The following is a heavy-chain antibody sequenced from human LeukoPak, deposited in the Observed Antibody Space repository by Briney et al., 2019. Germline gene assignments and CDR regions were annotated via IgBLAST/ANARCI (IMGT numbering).Heavy chain of an antibody. Sequence: SETLSLTCTVSGGSISSYYWSWIRQPPGKGLEWIGYIYYSGSTNYNPSLKSRVTISVDTSKNQFSLKLSSVTAAETAVYYCARAVAYCGGDCYSYGMDVWGQGTTVTVSS. CDR2: IYYSGST. J-gene: IGHJ6*02. V-gene: IGHV4-59*01. D-gene: IGHD2-21*02. CDR1: GGSISSYY. CDR3: ARAVAYCGGDCYSYGMDV.